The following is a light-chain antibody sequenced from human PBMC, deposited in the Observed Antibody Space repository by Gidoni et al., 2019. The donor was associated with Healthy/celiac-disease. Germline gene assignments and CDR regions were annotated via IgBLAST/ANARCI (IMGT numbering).Light chain of an antibody. Sequence: DIQMTQSPSSLSASVGDRVTITCRASQSISSYLNWYQQKPGKAPKLLIYAASSLQSGVPSRFSGSGSGTDFTLTISSLQPEDFATYYCQQSYSTLWTFXXXTKLEIK. CDR3: QQSYSTLWT. CDR2: AAS. V-gene: IGKV1-39*01. CDR1: QSISSY. J-gene: IGKJ2*02.